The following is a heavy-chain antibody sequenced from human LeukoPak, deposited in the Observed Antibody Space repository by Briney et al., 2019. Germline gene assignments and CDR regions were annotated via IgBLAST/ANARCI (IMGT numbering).Heavy chain of an antibody. CDR2: IYYSGST. D-gene: IGHD1/OR15-1a*01. CDR1: GGSVSSGSYY. J-gene: IGHJ4*02. Sequence: SETLSLTCTVSGGSVSSGSYYWSWIRQPPGKGLGWFGYIYYSGSTNYNPSLKSRVTISVDTSKNQFSLKLSSVTAADTAVYYCARGTALYYFDYWGQGTLVTVSS. V-gene: IGHV4-61*01. CDR3: ARGTALYYFDY.